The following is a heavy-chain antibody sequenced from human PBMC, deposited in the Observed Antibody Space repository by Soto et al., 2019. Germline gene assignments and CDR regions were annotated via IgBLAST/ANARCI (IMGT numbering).Heavy chain of an antibody. CDR3: TAHRGMQLWLPYFDS. CDR1: GLSFSEYG. D-gene: IGHD5-18*01. CDR2: ISSHGSDT. V-gene: IGHV3-30*03. J-gene: IGHJ4*02. Sequence: QVQLVESGGGVVQSGGSLRLSCAASGLSFSEYGLHWVRQAPGKGPEWVAVISSHGSDTYYADFVKGRFIISRDNFPNTLFLQMYRLRVDDTAVYYCTAHRGMQLWLPYFDSWGQGTQVTVSS.